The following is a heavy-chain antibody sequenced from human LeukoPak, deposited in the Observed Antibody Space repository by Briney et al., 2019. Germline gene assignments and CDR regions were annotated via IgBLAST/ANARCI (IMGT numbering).Heavy chain of an antibody. J-gene: IGHJ5*02. CDR2: ISYDGSNK. D-gene: IGHD3-3*01. CDR1: GFTFSSYG. V-gene: IGHV3-30*03. CDR3: ARGSLRYYDFWSGQQNWFDP. Sequence: GRSLRLSCAASGFTFSSYGMHWVRQAPGKGLEWVAVISYDGSNKYYADSVKGRFTISRDNSKNTLYLQMNSLRAEDTAVYYCARGSLRYYDFWSGQQNWFDPWGQGTLVTVSS.